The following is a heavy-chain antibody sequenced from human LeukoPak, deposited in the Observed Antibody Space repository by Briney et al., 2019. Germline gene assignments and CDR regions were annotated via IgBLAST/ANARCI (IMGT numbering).Heavy chain of an antibody. CDR2: IYYSGST. CDR3: AGGATYDSSGYYRY. Sequence: PSETLSLTCTVSGGSISSSSYYWGWIRQPPGKGLEWIGSIYYSGSTYYNPSLKSRVTISVDTSRNQFSLKLSSVTAADTAVYYCAGGATYDSSGYYRYWGQGTLVTVSS. D-gene: IGHD3-22*01. J-gene: IGHJ4*02. V-gene: IGHV4-39*01. CDR1: GGSISSSSYY.